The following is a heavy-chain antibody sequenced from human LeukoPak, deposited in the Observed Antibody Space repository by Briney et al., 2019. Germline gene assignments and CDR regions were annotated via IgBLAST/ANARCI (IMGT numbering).Heavy chain of an antibody. D-gene: IGHD2-15*01. V-gene: IGHV1-2*06. Sequence: ASVKVSCQASGYTFTGYFMDWVRQAPGQGLEWMGRINPDTGGTNYAQKFQGRVTMTRDTSISTVYMELTRLRSDDTAVYYCARPYCSDGSCSIGWFAPWGQGTLVTVSS. J-gene: IGHJ5*02. CDR2: INPDTGGT. CDR3: ARPYCSDGSCSIGWFAP. CDR1: GYTFTGYF.